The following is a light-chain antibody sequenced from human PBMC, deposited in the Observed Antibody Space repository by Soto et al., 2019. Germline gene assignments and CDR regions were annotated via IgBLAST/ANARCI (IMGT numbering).Light chain of an antibody. J-gene: IGLJ3*02. V-gene: IGLV4-60*02. CDR1: SGHSTYI. CDR2: LDRSGSY. Sequence: QTVVTQSSSASASLGSSVKLTCILSSGHSTYIIAWHQQQPGQAPRFLMTLDRSGSYNRGSGVPDRFSGSSSGADRYLTISNLQFEDEGDYYCETWYSNTHKVFGGGTKVTVL. CDR3: ETWYSNTHKV.